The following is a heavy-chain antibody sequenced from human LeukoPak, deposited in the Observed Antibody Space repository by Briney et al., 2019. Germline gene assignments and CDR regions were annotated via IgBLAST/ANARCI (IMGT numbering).Heavy chain of an antibody. V-gene: IGHV3-23*01. D-gene: IGHD3-3*01. Sequence: PGGSLRLSCTASGFTFSRYAVSWVRQAPGEGLEWVSAISGSGGSTYYADSVKGRFTISRDNSKNTLYLQMNSLRAEDTAVYYCAKDGGYYDFWSGYYLSDAFDIWGQGTMVTVSS. CDR3: AKDGGYYDFWSGYYLSDAFDI. J-gene: IGHJ3*02. CDR2: ISGSGGST. CDR1: GFTFSRYA.